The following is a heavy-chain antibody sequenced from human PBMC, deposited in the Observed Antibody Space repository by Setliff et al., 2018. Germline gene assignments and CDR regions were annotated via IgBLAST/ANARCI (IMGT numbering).Heavy chain of an antibody. J-gene: IGHJ4*02. V-gene: IGHV3-23*03. CDR1: GFTFRSNA. D-gene: IGHD3-16*02. CDR2: IYTGESTT. Sequence: GGSLSLSCAASGFTFRSNAMNWVRQAPAKGLEWVSVIYTGESTTYYADSVKGRFTVSRDNTKNTLYLQMNDLRAEDTAIYYCAKSPVRFGIDVVIPSYFDSWGPGTLVTVS. CDR3: AKSPVRFGIDVVIPSYFDS.